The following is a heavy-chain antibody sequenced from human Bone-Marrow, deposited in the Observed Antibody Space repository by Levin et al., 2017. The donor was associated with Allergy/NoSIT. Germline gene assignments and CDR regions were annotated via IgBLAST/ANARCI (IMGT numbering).Heavy chain of an antibody. V-gene: IGHV3-49*04. CDR1: GFTFGDYA. D-gene: IGHD2-2*01. J-gene: IGHJ3*02. CDR2: IRSKAYGGTT. CDR3: TRVTKDIVVVPAAPSLGAFDI. Sequence: GESLKISCTASGFTFGDYAMSWVRQAPGKGLEWVGFIRSKAYGGTTEYAASVKGRFTISRDDSKSIAYLQMNSLKTEDTAVYYCTRVTKDIVVVPAAPSLGAFDIWGQGTMVTVSS.